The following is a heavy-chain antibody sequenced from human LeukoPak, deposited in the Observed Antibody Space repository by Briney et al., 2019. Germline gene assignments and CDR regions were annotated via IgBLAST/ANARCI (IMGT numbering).Heavy chain of an antibody. CDR1: GFTFSTYA. CDR3: AKVGIALRYFDY. V-gene: IGHV3-30*09. J-gene: IGHJ4*02. D-gene: IGHD3-3*02. CDR2: ISFDGITK. Sequence: GGSLRLSCTTSGFTFSTYAVHWVRQAPGKGLEWVSVISFDGITKYSADSMKGRFAISRDNSKNTLYLQMNSLRAEDTAVYFCAKVGIALRYFDYWGQGTLVTVSS.